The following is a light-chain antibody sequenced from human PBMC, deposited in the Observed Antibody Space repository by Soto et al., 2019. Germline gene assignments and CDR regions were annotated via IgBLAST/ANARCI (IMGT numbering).Light chain of an antibody. CDR1: QSVSSY. CDR3: QQRSNWLS. J-gene: IGKJ5*01. Sequence: EIVLTQSPATLSLSPGDRATPSCRASQSVSSYLSWYQQKPGQAPRLLIYDTSNRATGIPARFSGSGSGTDFTLTISSLEPEDFAVYYCQQRSNWLSFGQGTRLEIK. V-gene: IGKV3-11*01. CDR2: DTS.